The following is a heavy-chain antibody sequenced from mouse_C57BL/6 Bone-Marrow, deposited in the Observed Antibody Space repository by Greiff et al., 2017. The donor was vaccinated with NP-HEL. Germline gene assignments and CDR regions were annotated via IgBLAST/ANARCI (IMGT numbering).Heavy chain of an antibody. V-gene: IGHV1-22*01. D-gene: IGHD2-1*01. CDR1: GYTFTDYN. J-gene: IGHJ3*01. Sequence: VQLQQSGPELVKPGASVKMSCKASGYTFTDYNMHWVKQSHGKSLEWIGYINPNNGGTSYNQKFKGKATLTVNKSSSTAYMELRSLTSEDSAVYYCARRGYYGNLWFAYWGQGTLVTVSA. CDR3: ARRGYYGNLWFAY. CDR2: INPNNGGT.